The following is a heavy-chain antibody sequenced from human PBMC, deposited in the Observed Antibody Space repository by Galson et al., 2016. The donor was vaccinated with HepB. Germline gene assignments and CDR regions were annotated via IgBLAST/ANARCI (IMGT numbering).Heavy chain of an antibody. CDR2: FYYSGST. Sequence: LSLTCIVSGGSISRSRYYWGWIRQPPGKGLEWIGSFYYSGSTYYNPSLKSRVSISVDTSKNQFSLRLSSVTATDTAVYYCARDRSSGSGNFGYWGQGTLVTVSS. V-gene: IGHV4-39*07. CDR3: ARDRSSGSGNFGY. CDR1: GGSISRSRYY. D-gene: IGHD3-10*01. J-gene: IGHJ4*02.